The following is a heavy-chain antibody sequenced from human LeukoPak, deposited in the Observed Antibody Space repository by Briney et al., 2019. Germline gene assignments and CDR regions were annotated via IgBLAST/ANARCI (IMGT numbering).Heavy chain of an antibody. Sequence: GESLKISCKASGYTFTNYWIAWVRQMPGKGLEWMGIIHPDDLDTRYSPSLQGQVTFSADKSINTAYLQWSSLRASDTAIYYCARSLTGGSSGLLHPRHWGQGTLVTVSS. CDR3: ARSLTGGSSGLLHPRH. CDR2: IHPDDLDT. J-gene: IGHJ1*01. CDR1: GYTFTNYW. V-gene: IGHV5-51*01. D-gene: IGHD3-22*01.